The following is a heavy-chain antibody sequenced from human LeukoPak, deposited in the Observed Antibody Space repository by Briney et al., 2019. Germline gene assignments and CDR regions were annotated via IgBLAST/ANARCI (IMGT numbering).Heavy chain of an antibody. CDR2: INPSGGST. CDR3: ARAVGSGSYSDDY. D-gene: IGHD3-10*01. V-gene: IGHV1-46*01. J-gene: IGHJ4*02. Sequence: VASVKVSCKASRCTFTSYYLHWVRQAPGQGLEWMGIINPSGGSTSYAQKFQGRVTMTRDTSTSTVYMELSSLRSEDTAVYYCARAVGSGSYSDDYWGQGTLVTVSS. CDR1: RCTFTSYY.